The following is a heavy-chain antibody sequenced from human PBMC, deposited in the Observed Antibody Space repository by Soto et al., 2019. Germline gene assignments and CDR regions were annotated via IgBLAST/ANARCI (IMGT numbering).Heavy chain of an antibody. V-gene: IGHV3-30*18. CDR3: AKDRGGQAVGLDY. CDR2: ISYDGSNK. Sequence: QVQLVESGGGVVQPGRSLRLSCAASGFTFSSYGMHWVRQAPGKGLEWVAVISYDGSNKYYADSVKGRFTISRDNSKNTLYLQMNSLRAADTAVYYGAKDRGGQAVGLDYWGQGTLVTVSS. CDR1: GFTFSSYG. J-gene: IGHJ4*02. D-gene: IGHD6-19*01.